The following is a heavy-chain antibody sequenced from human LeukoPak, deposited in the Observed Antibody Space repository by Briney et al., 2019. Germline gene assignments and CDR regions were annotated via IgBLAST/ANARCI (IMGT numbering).Heavy chain of an antibody. Sequence: ASVKVSCKASGYTFTSYAMNWVRQAPGQGLEWMGWINTNTGNPTYAQGFTGRFVFSLDASVSTAYLQISSLKAEDTAVYYCAREIPHGGNSGGRRGVDYWGQGTLVTVSS. CDR2: INTNTGNP. J-gene: IGHJ4*02. D-gene: IGHD4-23*01. CDR3: AREIPHGGNSGGRRGVDY. CDR1: GYTFTSYA. V-gene: IGHV7-4-1*02.